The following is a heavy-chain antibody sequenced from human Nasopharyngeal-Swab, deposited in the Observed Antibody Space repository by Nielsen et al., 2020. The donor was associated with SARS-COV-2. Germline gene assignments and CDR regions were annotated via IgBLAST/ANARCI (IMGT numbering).Heavy chain of an antibody. CDR2: TSGYNGNT. Sequence: ASVKVSCKASGLNFRSFGFTWVRQDPGQGLELLGWTSGYNGNTQDARDFLRRVTLTTDTSTSTVYLELRSLTSDDTAVYYCARDLFGTPPVAALDLWGQGTLVTVSS. CDR3: ARDLFGTPPVAALDL. CDR1: GLNFRSFG. J-gene: IGHJ4*02. V-gene: IGHV1-18*01. D-gene: IGHD2-15*01.